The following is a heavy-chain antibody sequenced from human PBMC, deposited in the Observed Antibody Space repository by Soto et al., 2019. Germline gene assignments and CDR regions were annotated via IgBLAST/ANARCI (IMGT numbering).Heavy chain of an antibody. J-gene: IGHJ4*02. Sequence: KPSETLSLTCTVSGGSISSYYWSWIRQPAGKGLEWIGRIYTSGSTNYNPSLKSRVTMSVDTSKNQFSLKLSSVTAADTAVYYCARGSLYSGYAPFDYWGQGTLVTVSS. CDR3: ARGSLYSGYAPFDY. CDR1: GGSISSYY. D-gene: IGHD5-12*01. CDR2: IYTSGST. V-gene: IGHV4-4*07.